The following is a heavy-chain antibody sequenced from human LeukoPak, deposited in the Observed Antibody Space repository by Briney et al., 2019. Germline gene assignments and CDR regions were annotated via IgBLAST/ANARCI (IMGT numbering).Heavy chain of an antibody. J-gene: IGHJ4*02. CDR2: ISGSGGST. CDR1: GFTFSSYA. Sequence: GGSLRLSCAASGFTFSSYAMSWVRQAPGKGLEWVSGISGSGGSTYYADSVKGRFTISRDNAKNSLYLQMNSLRAEDTAVYYCARSMRSGYVFDSWGQGTLVTVSS. D-gene: IGHD5-12*01. V-gene: IGHV3-23*01. CDR3: ARSMRSGYVFDS.